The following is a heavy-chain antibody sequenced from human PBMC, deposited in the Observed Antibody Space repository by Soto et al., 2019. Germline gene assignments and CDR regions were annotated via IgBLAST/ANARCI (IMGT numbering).Heavy chain of an antibody. V-gene: IGHV1-18*01. Sequence: KGSCKASGYTFTSYGVSWVRQAPGQGLEWMGWISAYNGNTNYAQKLQGRVTMTTDTSTSTAYMELRSLRSDDTAVYYCARVVRYFDWLLPDYWGQGTLVTVSS. J-gene: IGHJ4*02. CDR2: ISAYNGNT. CDR1: GYTFTSYG. D-gene: IGHD3-9*01. CDR3: ARVVRYFDWLLPDY.